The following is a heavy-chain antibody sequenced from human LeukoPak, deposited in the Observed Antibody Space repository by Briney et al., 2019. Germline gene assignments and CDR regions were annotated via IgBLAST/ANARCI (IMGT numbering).Heavy chain of an antibody. CDR1: GFTFSSYA. CDR3: AKHRGYRSDGLDV. Sequence: GGSLRLSCAASGFTFSSYAMSWVRQAPGKGLEWVSGISATGTTTYNTNPVQGRFAISRDNSKNTLYLQMNSLRAEDTALYYCAKHRGYRSDGLDVWGQGTTVTISS. CDR2: ISATGTTT. V-gene: IGHV3-23*01. J-gene: IGHJ6*02. D-gene: IGHD5-18*01.